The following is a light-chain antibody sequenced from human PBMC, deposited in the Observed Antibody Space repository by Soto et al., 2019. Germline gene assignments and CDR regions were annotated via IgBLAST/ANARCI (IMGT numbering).Light chain of an antibody. J-gene: IGKJ5*01. Sequence: DIQMTQKKPSLSASVGDRVTITCRASQDVGKWLAWYQQKPGKAPTLLIHGASSLQSGVPPRYSGSGYGTDFTLTISSLQPEDFAPYYCQHANSFPITFGQGGRLE. CDR1: QDVGKW. CDR2: GAS. V-gene: IGKV1-12*01. CDR3: QHANSFPIT.